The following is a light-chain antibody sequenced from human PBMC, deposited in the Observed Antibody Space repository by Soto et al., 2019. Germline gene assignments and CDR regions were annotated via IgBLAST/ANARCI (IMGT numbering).Light chain of an antibody. Sequence: ELVMTQSPATLSVSPGEGATLSCRASQSVSSKLAWYQQKPGQAPRLLIYGASTRATGIPARFSGSGSGTEFTLIISSLQSEDSAVYYCQQYNSWRWTFGQGTKVDIK. CDR2: GAS. CDR3: QQYNSWRWT. CDR1: QSVSSK. J-gene: IGKJ1*01. V-gene: IGKV3-15*01.